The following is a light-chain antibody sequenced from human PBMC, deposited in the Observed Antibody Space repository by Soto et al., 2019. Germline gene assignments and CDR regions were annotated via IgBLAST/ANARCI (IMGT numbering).Light chain of an antibody. CDR1: SSNIGNNY. CDR3: GAWDTSLTVGDVV. Sequence: QSVLTQPPSVSAAPGQKVTISCSGSSSNIGNNYVSWYQQLPGTAPKLLIYDNNKRPSGIPDRCSGSKSGTSATLAITALQTGDEADYYCGAWDTSLTVGDVVFGGGTQLTVL. CDR2: DNN. J-gene: IGLJ7*01. V-gene: IGLV1-51*01.